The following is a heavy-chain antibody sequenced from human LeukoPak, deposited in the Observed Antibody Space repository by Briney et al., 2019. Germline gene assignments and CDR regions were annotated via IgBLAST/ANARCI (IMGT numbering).Heavy chain of an antibody. Sequence: ASVKVSRKASGYTFTDYYMHWVRQAPGQGLEWMGWINPNSGGTNYTQNFQGRVTMTRDTSISTAYMALSRLRSDDTAVYYCARVVAVAGTVSYYYYYMDVWGKGTTVTVSS. J-gene: IGHJ6*03. CDR1: GYTFTDYY. CDR3: ARVVAVAGTVSYYYYYMDV. D-gene: IGHD6-19*01. V-gene: IGHV1-2*02. CDR2: INPNSGGT.